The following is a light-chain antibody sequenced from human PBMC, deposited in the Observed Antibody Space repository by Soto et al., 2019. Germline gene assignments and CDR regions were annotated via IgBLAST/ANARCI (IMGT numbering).Light chain of an antibody. Sequence: EIVMTQSPTTLSLSPWERATLSCRASQSVGTYLAWYQQKPGQAPRLLIYGASTRATTFPARFSGSGSGTDFTLTISSLQSEDFAVYYCQQYNNWPWTFGQGTKVDIK. J-gene: IGKJ1*01. V-gene: IGKV3-15*01. CDR3: QQYNNWPWT. CDR2: GAS. CDR1: QSVGTY.